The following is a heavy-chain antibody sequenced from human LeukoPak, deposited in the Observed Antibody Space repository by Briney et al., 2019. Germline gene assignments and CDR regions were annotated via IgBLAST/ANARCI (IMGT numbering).Heavy chain of an antibody. CDR2: INHSGST. J-gene: IGHJ5*02. CDR1: GFTFSSYS. V-gene: IGHV4-34*01. Sequence: PGGSLRLSCAASGFTFSSYSMNWVRQPPGKGLEWIGEINHSGSTNYNPSLKSRVTISVDTSKNQFSLKLNSVSAADTAVYYCARVVAAAGNNWFDPWGQGTLVTVSS. CDR3: ARVVAAAGNNWFDP. D-gene: IGHD6-13*01.